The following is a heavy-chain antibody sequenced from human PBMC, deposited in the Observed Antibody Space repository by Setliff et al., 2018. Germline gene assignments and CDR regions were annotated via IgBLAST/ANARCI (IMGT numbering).Heavy chain of an antibody. D-gene: IGHD2-8*02. CDR2: INTKTGKP. CDR3: ARDTGVRGQENTGYYGGGFAY. CDR1: GYTFTPYP. J-gene: IGHJ4*02. V-gene: IGHV7-4-1*02. Sequence: ASVKVSCKASGYTFTPYPINWVRQAPGQGLEWMGWINTKTGKPTYAQAFRGRLVFSLDTSVSTAYLQITSLKAEDTAVYYCARDTGVRGQENTGYYGGGFAYWGQGTLVTVSS.